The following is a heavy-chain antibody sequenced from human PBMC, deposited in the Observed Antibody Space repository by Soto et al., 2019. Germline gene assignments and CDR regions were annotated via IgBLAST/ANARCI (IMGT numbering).Heavy chain of an antibody. Sequence: PGGSLRLSCAASGFTFSSYGMHWVRQAPGKGLEWVAVISYDGSNKYYADSVKGRFTISRDNSKNTLYLQMNSLRAEDTAVYYCAKDSAAAGTGGRVDYWGQGTLVTVSS. CDR3: AKDSAAAGTGGRVDY. D-gene: IGHD6-13*01. CDR1: GFTFSSYG. CDR2: ISYDGSNK. V-gene: IGHV3-30*18. J-gene: IGHJ4*02.